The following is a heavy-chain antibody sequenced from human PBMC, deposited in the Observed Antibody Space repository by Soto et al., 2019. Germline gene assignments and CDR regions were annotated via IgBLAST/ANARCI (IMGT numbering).Heavy chain of an antibody. Sequence: SETLSLTCSVSGGSIDTYYWSWIRQPPGKGLEWIGHIYFSGSTNYNPSLKSRVTISVDTSKNQFSLKLSSVTAADTAVYYCARDRRNYYGPPDDNWFDPWGQGTLVTVSS. CDR2: IYFSGST. CDR3: ARDRRNYYGPPDDNWFDP. D-gene: IGHD3-10*01. CDR1: GGSIDTYY. J-gene: IGHJ5*02. V-gene: IGHV4-59*12.